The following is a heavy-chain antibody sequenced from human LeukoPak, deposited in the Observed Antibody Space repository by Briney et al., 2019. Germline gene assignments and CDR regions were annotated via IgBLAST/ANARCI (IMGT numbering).Heavy chain of an antibody. Sequence: GGSLRLSCAAAGFTFDECAMHGVRQAPGKGLECVSLISWDGGSTYYADSMKGRFTISRDNSKDSLYLQMNSLRAEDTALYYCAKVSGYDSGYFDYWGQGTLVTVSS. J-gene: IGHJ4*02. D-gene: IGHD5-12*01. CDR3: AKVSGYDSGYFDY. V-gene: IGHV3-43D*03. CDR1: GFTFDECA. CDR2: ISWDGGST.